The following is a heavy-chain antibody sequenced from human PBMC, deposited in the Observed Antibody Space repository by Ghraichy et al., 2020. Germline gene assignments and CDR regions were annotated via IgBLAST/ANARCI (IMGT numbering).Heavy chain of an antibody. CDR1: GFTFSSFW. V-gene: IGHV3-7*03. D-gene: IGHD2-21*01. Sequence: GESLNISCTASGFTFSSFWMTWVRQAPGKGLEWVANIKQDGSDKYYLDSVKGRFTVSRDNANNSLFLEMNNLGAEDTAIYYCTRGLRGTSQGYWGQGTRVTVSS. CDR3: TRGLRGTSQGY. J-gene: IGHJ4*02. CDR2: IKQDGSDK.